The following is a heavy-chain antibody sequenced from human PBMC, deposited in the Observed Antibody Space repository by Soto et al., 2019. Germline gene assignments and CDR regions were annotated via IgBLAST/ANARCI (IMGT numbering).Heavy chain of an antibody. CDR2: IYYSGST. V-gene: IGHV4-31*03. Sequence: PSESLSLTCTVSGGCISGGGYYLSWIRQHPGKGLEWIGYIYYSGSTYYNPSLKSRVTISVDTSKNQFSLKLSSVTAADTAVYYCARDRQYYDFWSGYYDYYYYGMDVWGQRTTVTVSS. J-gene: IGHJ6*01. D-gene: IGHD3-3*01. CDR3: ARDRQYYDFWSGYYDYYYYGMDV. CDR1: GGCISGGGYY.